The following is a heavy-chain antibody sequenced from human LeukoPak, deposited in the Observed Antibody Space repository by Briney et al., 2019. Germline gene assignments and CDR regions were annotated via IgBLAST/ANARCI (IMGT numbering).Heavy chain of an antibody. CDR3: ARVYYYDSSGYYYGTQAFDY. D-gene: IGHD3-22*01. CDR2: ISSSSSYI. Sequence: GGSLRLSCAASGFTFSSYSMNWVRQAPGKGLEWVSSISSSSSYIYYADSVKGRFTISRDNAKNSLYLQVNSLRAEDTAVYYCARVYYYDSSGYYYGTQAFDYWGQGTLVTVSS. V-gene: IGHV3-21*01. CDR1: GFTFSSYS. J-gene: IGHJ4*02.